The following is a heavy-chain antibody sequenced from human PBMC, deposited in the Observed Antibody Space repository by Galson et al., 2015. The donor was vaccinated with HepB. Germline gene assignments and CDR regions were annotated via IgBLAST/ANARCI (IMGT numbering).Heavy chain of an antibody. CDR1: GDSVSSNSAA. V-gene: IGHV6-1*01. CDR2: TYYRSKWYN. J-gene: IGHJ3*02. Sequence: CAISGDSVSSNSAAWNWIRQSPSRGLEWLGRTYYRSKWYNDYAVSVKSRITINPDTSKNQFSLQLNSVTPEDTAVYYCARTQTKRYYYDSSGSGDAFDIWGQGTMVTVSS. D-gene: IGHD3-22*01. CDR3: ARTQTKRYYYDSSGSGDAFDI.